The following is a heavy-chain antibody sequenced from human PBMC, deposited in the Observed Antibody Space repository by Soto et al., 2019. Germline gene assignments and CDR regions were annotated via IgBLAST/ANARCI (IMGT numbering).Heavy chain of an antibody. V-gene: IGHV3-43*01. D-gene: IGHD2-15*01. CDR1: GFTFNDYT. CDR2: ISWYGGST. Sequence: PGGSLRLSCAASGFTFNDYTFHWVRQAPGKGLEWVSLISWYGGSTYYEDSVKGRFTISRDNSKNSLYLQMNSLRTEDTALYYCTKDRLPYDDCGGRTELDYCVHVSLVTVSS. CDR3: TKDRLPYDDCGGRTELDY. J-gene: IGHJ4*01.